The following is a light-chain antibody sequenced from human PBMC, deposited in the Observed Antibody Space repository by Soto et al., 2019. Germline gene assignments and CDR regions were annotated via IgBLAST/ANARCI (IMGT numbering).Light chain of an antibody. CDR2: SAS. CDR1: QNIQHY. J-gene: IGKJ2*01. CDR3: QQSFSQNT. Sequence: DIHLTQSPSSLSASVGDSVTISCRASQNIQHYLHWYQQKPGTAPNLLIYSASSLQNGVPSRFSGSGSGTDFTLSSSGLQHDDFATYYCQQSFSQNTFGQGT. V-gene: IGKV1-39*01.